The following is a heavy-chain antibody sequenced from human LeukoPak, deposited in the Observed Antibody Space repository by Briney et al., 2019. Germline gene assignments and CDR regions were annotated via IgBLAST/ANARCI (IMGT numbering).Heavy chain of an antibody. D-gene: IGHD6-13*01. J-gene: IGHJ4*02. Sequence: PGGSLRLSCAASGFTFSSYGMHWVRQAPGKGLEWVAFIRYDGSKKYYADSVKGRFTISRHNSKNTLYLQMNSLRAEDTAVYYCAREYSSSWGAFDYWGQGTLVTVSS. CDR2: IRYDGSKK. V-gene: IGHV3-30*02. CDR3: AREYSSSWGAFDY. CDR1: GFTFSSYG.